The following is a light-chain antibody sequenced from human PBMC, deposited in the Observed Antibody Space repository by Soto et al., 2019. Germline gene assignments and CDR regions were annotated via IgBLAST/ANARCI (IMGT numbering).Light chain of an antibody. CDR2: EVN. CDR1: SSDVGGYNY. CDR3: KSYTGINNWV. Sequence: QSALTQPPSASGSPGQSVTISCTGTSSDVGGYNYVSWYQQHPGKAPKGMIYEVNKRPSGVPDRFSGSKSGNTASLTVSGLQAEDEADYFCKSYTGINNWVFGGGTKLTVL. V-gene: IGLV2-8*01. J-gene: IGLJ3*02.